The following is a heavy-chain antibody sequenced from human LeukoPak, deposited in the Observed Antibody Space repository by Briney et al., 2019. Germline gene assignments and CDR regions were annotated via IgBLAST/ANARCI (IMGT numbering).Heavy chain of an antibody. J-gene: IGHJ6*03. Sequence: SETLSLTCTVSGDSISSGIYYWSWIRQSAGKGLEWIGRIYTSGSTNYNPSLKSRVTISIDTSKNQFSLKLSSVTAADTAVYYCARDSTLDIVVSDYMDVWGKGTTVTVSS. V-gene: IGHV4-61*02. D-gene: IGHD2-15*01. CDR2: IYTSGST. CDR1: GDSISSGIYY. CDR3: ARDSTLDIVVSDYMDV.